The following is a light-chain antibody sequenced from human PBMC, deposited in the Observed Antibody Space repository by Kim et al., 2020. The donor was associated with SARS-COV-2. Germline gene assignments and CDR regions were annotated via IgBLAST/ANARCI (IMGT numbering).Light chain of an antibody. CDR3: QQYGGTPRT. CDR2: AAS. V-gene: IGKV3-20*01. CDR1: QSVTSY. Sequence: EIVLTQSPGTLSLSPGERATLSCRASQSVTSYLAWYQQRPGQAPRLIIYAASTRATGIPDRFSGSGSGADFTLTISRLEPEDFAVYYCQQYGGTPRTFGQGTKVEIK. J-gene: IGKJ1*01.